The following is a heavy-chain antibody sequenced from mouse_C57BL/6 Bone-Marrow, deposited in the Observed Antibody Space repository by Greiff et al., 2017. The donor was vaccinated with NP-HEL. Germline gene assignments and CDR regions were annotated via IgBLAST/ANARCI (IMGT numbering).Heavy chain of an antibody. Sequence: LVESGAELARPGASVKMSCKASGYTFTSYSMHWVKQRPGQGLEWIGYINPSSGYTKYNQKFKDKATLTADKSSSTAYMQLSSLTSEDSAVYYCGGFDYGGRGTTLTVTS. V-gene: IGHV1-4*01. CDR2: INPSSGYT. CDR3: GGFDY. CDR1: GYTFTSYS. J-gene: IGHJ2*01.